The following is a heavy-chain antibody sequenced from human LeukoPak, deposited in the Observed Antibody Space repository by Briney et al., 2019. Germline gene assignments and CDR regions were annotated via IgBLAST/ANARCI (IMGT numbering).Heavy chain of an antibody. J-gene: IGHJ3*02. Sequence: PGESLRLSCAASGFTFSSYAMSWVRQAPGKGLVWVSRINSDGSSTSYADSVKGRFTISRDNAKNTLYLQMNSLRAEDTAVYYCARDRGYCSGGSCYGAFDIWGQGTMVTVSS. CDR1: GFTFSSYA. CDR3: ARDRGYCSGGSCYGAFDI. D-gene: IGHD2-15*01. V-gene: IGHV3-74*01. CDR2: INSDGSST.